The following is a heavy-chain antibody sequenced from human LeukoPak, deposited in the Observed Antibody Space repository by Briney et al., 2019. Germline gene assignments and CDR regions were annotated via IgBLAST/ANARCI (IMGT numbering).Heavy chain of an antibody. Sequence: PGGSLRLSCAASGFTFSSYGMHWVRQAPGKGLEWVAFIRYDGSNKYYADSVKGRFTISRDNSKNTLYLQMNSLRAEDTAVYYCAKDGYIVVVPAAIPEFSDAFDIWGQGTMVTVSS. J-gene: IGHJ3*02. CDR2: IRYDGSNK. CDR3: AKDGYIVVVPAAIPEFSDAFDI. D-gene: IGHD2-2*02. V-gene: IGHV3-30*02. CDR1: GFTFSSYG.